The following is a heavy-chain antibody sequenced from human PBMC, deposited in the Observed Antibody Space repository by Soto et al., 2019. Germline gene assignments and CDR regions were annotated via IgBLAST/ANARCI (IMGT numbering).Heavy chain of an antibody. CDR1: GYTFTSYA. V-gene: IGHV1-3*01. Sequence: ASVKVSCKASGYTFTSYAMHWVRQAPGQRLEWMGWINAGNGNTKYSQKFQGRVTITRDTSASTAYMELSSLRSEDTAVYYCARAHYYDSSGSLYYYGMDVWGQGTTVTVSS. D-gene: IGHD3-22*01. CDR2: INAGNGNT. CDR3: ARAHYYDSSGSLYYYGMDV. J-gene: IGHJ6*02.